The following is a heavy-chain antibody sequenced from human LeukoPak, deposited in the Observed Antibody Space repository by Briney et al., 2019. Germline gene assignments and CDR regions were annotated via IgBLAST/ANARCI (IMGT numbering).Heavy chain of an antibody. CDR2: IKDDGSEK. CDR1: GFTFSSYW. D-gene: IGHD1-26*01. CDR3: AKDRGGSYTLSLDY. Sequence: GGSLRLSCAASGFTFSSYWMNWARQAPGKGLEWVAGIKDDGSEKYYVDSVKGRFTISRDNAKNSLYLQMNSLRAEDTAVYYCAKDRGGSYTLSLDYWGQGTLVTVSS. J-gene: IGHJ4*02. V-gene: IGHV3-7*03.